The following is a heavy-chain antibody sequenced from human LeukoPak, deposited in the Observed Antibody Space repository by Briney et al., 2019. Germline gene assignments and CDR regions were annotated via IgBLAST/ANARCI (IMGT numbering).Heavy chain of an antibody. J-gene: IGHJ4*02. Sequence: GGSLRLSCAASGFTFSSYSMNWVRQAPGKGLEWVSYISSSGSTMYYADSVKGRFTISRDNAKNSLYLQMNSLRAEDTAVYYCARVRRYFDWFDFDYWGQGTLVTVSS. CDR1: GFTFSSYS. V-gene: IGHV3-48*04. D-gene: IGHD3-9*01. CDR3: ARVRRYFDWFDFDY. CDR2: ISSSGSTM.